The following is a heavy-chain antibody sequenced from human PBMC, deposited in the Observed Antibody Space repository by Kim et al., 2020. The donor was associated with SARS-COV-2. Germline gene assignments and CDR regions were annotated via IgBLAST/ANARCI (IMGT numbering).Heavy chain of an antibody. Sequence: QDGSQIYYLDTVKGGFTISRDNAKNSLYLQMNSLRAEDTAVYYCSRSEDYWGQGTLVTVSS. CDR2: QDGSQI. J-gene: IGHJ4*02. V-gene: IGHV3-7*01. CDR3: SRSEDY.